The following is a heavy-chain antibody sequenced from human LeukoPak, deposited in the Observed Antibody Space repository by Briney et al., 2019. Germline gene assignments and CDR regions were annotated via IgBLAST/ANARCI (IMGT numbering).Heavy chain of an antibody. Sequence: ASVKVSCKASGYTFTGYYMHWVRQAPGQGLEWMGWINPNSGGTNYAQKFQGRVTMTRDTSISTAYMELSRLRSDDTAVYYCARDLVEWKYFQHWGQGTLVTVSS. CDR1: GYTFTGYY. CDR3: ARDLVEWKYFQH. J-gene: IGHJ1*01. D-gene: IGHD1-26*01. V-gene: IGHV1-2*02. CDR2: INPNSGGT.